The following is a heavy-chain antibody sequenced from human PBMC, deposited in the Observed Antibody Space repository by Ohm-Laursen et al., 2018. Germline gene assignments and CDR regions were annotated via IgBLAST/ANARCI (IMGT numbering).Heavy chain of an antibody. CDR2: INYSGNT. CDR3: ARQEGYCSSTSCYEVWFDP. V-gene: IGHV4-59*08. D-gene: IGHD2-2*01. CDR1: GGSISSYY. J-gene: IGHJ5*02. Sequence: GTLSLTCTVSGGSISSYYWSWIRQPPGKGLEWIGYINYSGNTNYNPSLKSRVTISEDTSKNQFSLKLSSVTAADTAVYYCARQEGYCSSTSCYEVWFDPWGQGTLVTVSS.